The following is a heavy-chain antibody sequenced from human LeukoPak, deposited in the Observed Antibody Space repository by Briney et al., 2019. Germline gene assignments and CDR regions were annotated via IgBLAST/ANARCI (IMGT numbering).Heavy chain of an antibody. V-gene: IGHV4-30-4*08. J-gene: IGHJ4*02. Sequence: SETLSLTCTVSGGSISSGDYYWSWIRQPPGKGLEWIGYIYYSGSTYYNPSLKSRVTISVDTSKNQFSLKLSSLTAADTAVYYCARGLLLWFGESRYYFDHWGQGTLVTVSS. CDR1: GGSISSGDYY. D-gene: IGHD3-10*01. CDR3: ARGLLLWFGESRYYFDH. CDR2: IYYSGST.